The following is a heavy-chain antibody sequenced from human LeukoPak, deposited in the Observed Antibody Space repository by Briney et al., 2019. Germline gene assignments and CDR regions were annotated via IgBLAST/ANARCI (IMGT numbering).Heavy chain of an antibody. CDR1: GFTFSSYS. CDR3: ARAPGTIEYRDAFDI. CDR2: ISSSSSYI. Sequence: NPGGSLRLSCAASGFTFSSYSMNWVRQAPGKGLEWVSSISSSSSYIYYADSVKGRFTISRDNAKNSLYLKMNSLRAEDTAVYYCARAPGTIEYRDAFDIWGQGTMVTVSS. V-gene: IGHV3-21*04. J-gene: IGHJ3*02. D-gene: IGHD1-1*01.